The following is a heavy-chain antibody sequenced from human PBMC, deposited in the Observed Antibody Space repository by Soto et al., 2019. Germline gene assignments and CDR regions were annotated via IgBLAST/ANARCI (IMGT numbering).Heavy chain of an antibody. CDR2: ISAYNGDT. D-gene: IGHD2-2*02. Sequence: ASVKVSCKASGYTFSTYGINWVRQAPGQGLEWMGWISAYNGDTDYAQNFQGRVTMTTDTSTSTAYMELRSLSSDDTAVYYCARERVVLPAAIPGYYYGMDVWGQGTKVNVSS. CDR3: ARERVVLPAAIPGYYYGMDV. J-gene: IGHJ6*02. CDR1: GYTFSTYG. V-gene: IGHV1-18*01.